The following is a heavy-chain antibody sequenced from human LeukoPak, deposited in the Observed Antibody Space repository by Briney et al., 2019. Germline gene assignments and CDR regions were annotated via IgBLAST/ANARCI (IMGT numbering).Heavy chain of an antibody. V-gene: IGHV3-49*04. CDR2: IRSKAYGGTT. J-gene: IGHJ3*02. Sequence: GGSLRLSCTASGFTFGDYAMSWVRQAPGKGLEWVGFIRSKAYGGTTEYAASVKGRFTISRDDSKSIAYLQMNSLKTEDTAVYYCARGWYSGSPDAFDIWGQGTMVTVSS. CDR3: ARGWYSGSPDAFDI. CDR1: GFTFGDYA. D-gene: IGHD1-26*01.